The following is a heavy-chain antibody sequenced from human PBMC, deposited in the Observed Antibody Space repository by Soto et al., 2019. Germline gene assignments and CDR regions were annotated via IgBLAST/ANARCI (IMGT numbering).Heavy chain of an antibody. CDR2: IGGGSGKT. CDR3: AKRDARSYYNDY. D-gene: IGHD1-26*01. V-gene: IGHV3-23*01. J-gene: IGHJ4*02. CDR1: GFSFTNHA. Sequence: EVQLLQSGGGLVQPGGSLRLSCAASGFSFTNHAMSWVRQAPGKGLEWVSAIGGGSGKTYYTDSVKGRFTISRDNSNNILYLQMDSLRAEDTAVYYCAKRDARSYYNDYWGQGTLVTVSS.